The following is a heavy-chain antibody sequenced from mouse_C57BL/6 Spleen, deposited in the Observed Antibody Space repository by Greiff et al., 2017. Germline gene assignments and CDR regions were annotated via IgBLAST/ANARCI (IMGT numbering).Heavy chain of an antibody. D-gene: IGHD2-1*01. CDR1: GFTFSDYY. Sequence: EVQVVESEGGLVQPGSSMKLSCTASGFTFSDYYMAWVRQVPEKGLEWVANINYDGSSTYYLDSLKSRFIISRDNAKNILYLQMSNLKSEDTATYYCARVYYDWYFDVWGTGTTVTVSS. V-gene: IGHV5-16*01. CDR2: INYDGSST. CDR3: ARVYYDWYFDV. J-gene: IGHJ1*03.